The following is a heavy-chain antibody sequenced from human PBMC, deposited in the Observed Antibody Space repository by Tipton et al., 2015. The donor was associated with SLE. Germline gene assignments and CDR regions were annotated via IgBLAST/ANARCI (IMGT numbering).Heavy chain of an antibody. V-gene: IGHV3-30*02. D-gene: IGHD5-12*01. CDR3: AKATLLGTPDYYYGMDV. CDR2: IRFDGSDT. CDR1: GFIFRSYG. J-gene: IGHJ6*02. Sequence: SLRLSCAASGFIFRSYGMHWVRQAPGKGLEWITFIRFDGSDTFYTDSVKGRFTISRDNPKNTLFLQMNSLRPEDTAVYFCAKATLLGTPDYYYGMDVWGQGTTVTVSS.